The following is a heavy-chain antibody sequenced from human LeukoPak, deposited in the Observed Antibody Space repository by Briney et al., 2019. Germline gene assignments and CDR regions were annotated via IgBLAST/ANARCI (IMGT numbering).Heavy chain of an antibody. D-gene: IGHD1-26*01. J-gene: IGHJ4*02. V-gene: IGHV4-39*07. CDR2: IYYSGST. Sequence: SETLSLTCIVSGGSISNSYYYWGWIRQPPGKGLEWIGSIYYSGSTYYNPSLKSRVTISVDTSKNQFSLKLSSVTAADTAVYYCVGGWELLPLGYWGQGTLVTVSS. CDR1: GGSISNSYYY. CDR3: VGGWELLPLGY.